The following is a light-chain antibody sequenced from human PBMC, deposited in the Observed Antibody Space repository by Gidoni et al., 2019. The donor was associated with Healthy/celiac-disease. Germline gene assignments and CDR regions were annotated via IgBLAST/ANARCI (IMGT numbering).Light chain of an antibody. V-gene: IGLV3-1*01. J-gene: IGLJ3*02. Sequence: SYELTQPPSASASPGQTASITCSGDKLADKYACWYQQKPGQSPVLVIYQDSKRPSGIPERFSGSNSGNTATLTISGTQAMDEADYYCQAWDSSTPNWVFGGGTKLTVL. CDR1: KLADKY. CDR2: QDS. CDR3: QAWDSSTPNWV.